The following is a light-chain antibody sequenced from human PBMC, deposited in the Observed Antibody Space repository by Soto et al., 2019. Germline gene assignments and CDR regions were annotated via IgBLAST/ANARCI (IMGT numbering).Light chain of an antibody. J-gene: IGKJ5*01. Sequence: IVLTQSPGTLSLSPWERATLSCRASQSVSNNYLAWYQQKPGQAPRLLIYGASNRATGIPDRFSGSGSGTEFTLTISSLQSEDFAVYYCQQRSNWPITFGQGTRLEIK. V-gene: IGKV3D-20*02. CDR3: QQRSNWPIT. CDR2: GAS. CDR1: QSVSNNY.